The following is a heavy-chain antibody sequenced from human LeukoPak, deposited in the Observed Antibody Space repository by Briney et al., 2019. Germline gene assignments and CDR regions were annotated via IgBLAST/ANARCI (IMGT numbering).Heavy chain of an antibody. J-gene: IGHJ3*02. Sequence: SSETLSLTCTVSGGSISSSSYYWGWIRQPPGKGLEWIGSIYYSGSTYYNPSLKSRVTISVDTSKNQFSLKLSSVTAADTAVYYCARDRTVRGVIVDAFDIWGQGTKVTVSS. CDR2: IYYSGST. CDR3: ARDRTVRGVIVDAFDI. V-gene: IGHV4-39*07. D-gene: IGHD3-10*01. CDR1: GGSISSSSYY.